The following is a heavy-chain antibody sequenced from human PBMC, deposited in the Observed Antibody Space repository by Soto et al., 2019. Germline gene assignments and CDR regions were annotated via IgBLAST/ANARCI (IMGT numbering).Heavy chain of an antibody. D-gene: IGHD3-22*01. CDR1: GGAISSGGYY. J-gene: IGHJ4*02. V-gene: IGHV4-31*03. Sequence: LSLTCTVSGGAISSGGYYWSWIRQHPGKGLEWIGYIYYTGSAYYNPSLKSRLTISVDTSKNQFSLKLSSVTAEDTAVYYCAREAYYYDSSGYFSKYFDSWGQGTLVTVSS. CDR2: IYYTGSA. CDR3: AREAYYYDSSGYFSKYFDS.